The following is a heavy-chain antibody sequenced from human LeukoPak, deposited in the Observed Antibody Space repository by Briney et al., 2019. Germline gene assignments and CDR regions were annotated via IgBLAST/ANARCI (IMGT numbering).Heavy chain of an antibody. CDR2: ISYDGSNK. Sequence: GRSLRLSCAASGFTFSSYGMHWVRQAPGKGLEWVAVISYDGSNKYYADSVKGRFTISRDNPKNTLYLQMNSLRAEDTAVYYCARTSGSNSGPIDYWGQGTLVTVSS. CDR1: GFTFSSYG. CDR3: ARTSGSNSGPIDY. J-gene: IGHJ4*02. D-gene: IGHD1-26*01. V-gene: IGHV3-30*03.